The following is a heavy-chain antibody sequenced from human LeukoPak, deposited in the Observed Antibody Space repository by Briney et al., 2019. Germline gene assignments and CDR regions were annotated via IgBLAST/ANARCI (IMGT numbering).Heavy chain of an antibody. V-gene: IGHV3-11*01. CDR1: GFTFIDYY. J-gene: IGHJ5*02. D-gene: IGHD2-8*01. Sequence: GGSLRLSCAASGFTFIDYYMSWIRQAPGKGLEWVACIGTSGNATYYADSVRGRFTISRDNAKSSLYLQLNSLRVEDTAVCYRVRETVLLMVYEASDPWGQGTLVTVSS. CDR2: IGTSGNAT. CDR3: VRETVLLMVYEASDP.